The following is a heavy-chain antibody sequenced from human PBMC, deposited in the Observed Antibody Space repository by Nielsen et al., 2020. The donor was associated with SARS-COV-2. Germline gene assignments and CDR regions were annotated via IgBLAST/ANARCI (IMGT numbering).Heavy chain of an antibody. D-gene: IGHD1-26*01. CDR3: ARDYEATACDY. V-gene: IGHV3-7*01. CDR1: GFTFSSLW. J-gene: IGHJ4*02. Sequence: AGSLTLSCAASGFTFSSLWMSWVRQVPGKGLEWVADIKPDGSEKFYVDSVKGRFTISRDNAKNSMSLQMNSLRVEDTAVYYCARDYEATACDYWGQGTLVTVSS. CDR2: IKPDGSEK.